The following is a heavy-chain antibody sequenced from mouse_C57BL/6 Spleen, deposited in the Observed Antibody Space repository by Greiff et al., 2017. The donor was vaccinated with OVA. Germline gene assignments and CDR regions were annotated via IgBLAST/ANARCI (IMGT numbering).Heavy chain of an antibody. D-gene: IGHD1-1*01. CDR2: INPYNGGT. J-gene: IGHJ2*01. Sequence: VQLKQSGPVLVKPGASVKMSCKASGYTFTDYYMNWVKQSHGKSLEWIGVINPYNGGTSYNQKFKGKATLTVDKSSSTAYMELNSLTSEDSAVYYCARAPYGPGVDYWGQGTTLTVSS. CDR1: GYTFTDYY. CDR3: ARAPYGPGVDY. V-gene: IGHV1-19*01.